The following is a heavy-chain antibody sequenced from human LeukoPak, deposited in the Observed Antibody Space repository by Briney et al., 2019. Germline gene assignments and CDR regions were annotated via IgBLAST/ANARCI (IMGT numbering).Heavy chain of an antibody. CDR1: GYTFTSYA. V-gene: IGHV1-69*13. CDR2: IIPIFGTA. CDR3: AKTSRDSSGYYNLYYYYYGMDV. Sequence: ASVKVSCTASGYTFTSYAISWVRQAPGQGLEWMGGIIPIFGTANYAQKFQGRVTITADESTSTAYMELSSLRSEDTAVYYCAKTSRDSSGYYNLYYYYYGMDVWGQGTTVTVSS. J-gene: IGHJ6*02. D-gene: IGHD3-22*01.